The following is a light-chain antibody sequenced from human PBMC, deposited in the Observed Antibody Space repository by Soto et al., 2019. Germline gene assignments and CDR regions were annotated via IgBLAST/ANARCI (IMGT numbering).Light chain of an antibody. CDR1: QSVSSY. CDR3: QQRSNWPLT. J-gene: IGKJ4*01. V-gene: IGKV3-11*01. Sequence: EIVLTQSPATLSLSPGERATLSCRASQSVSSYLAWYQQKPGQAPRLLMYDASNRAAGIPARFSGSGSGTDLSLTISSLEPADFAVYYCQQRSNWPLTFGGGTKVEIK. CDR2: DAS.